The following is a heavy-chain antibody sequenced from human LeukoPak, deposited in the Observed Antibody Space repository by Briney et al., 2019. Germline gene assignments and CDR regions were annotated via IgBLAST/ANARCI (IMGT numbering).Heavy chain of an antibody. Sequence: GESLQISCKVSGSRFTSYWIGWVRQMPGKGLEWMGIIYPDDADTTYSPSFQGQVTISADKSITTAYLQWSSLKASDTAMYYCARINYGGKGYFDYWGQGTLVTVSS. CDR3: ARINYGGKGYFDY. CDR2: IYPDDADT. J-gene: IGHJ4*02. CDR1: GSRFTSYW. V-gene: IGHV5-51*01. D-gene: IGHD4-17*01.